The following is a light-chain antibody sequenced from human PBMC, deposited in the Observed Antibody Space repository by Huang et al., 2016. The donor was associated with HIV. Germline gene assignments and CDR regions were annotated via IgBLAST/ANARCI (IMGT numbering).Light chain of an antibody. CDR3: QQRSNPT. CDR1: QSVSSY. CDR2: DAS. J-gene: IGKJ5*01. V-gene: IGKV3-11*01. Sequence: EIVLTQSPATLSLSPGARATLSCRASQSVSSYLAWYQQKPGQAPRLLIYDASNRATGVPARFSGSGSGTDFTLTISGLEPEDFAVYYCQQRSNPTFGQGTRLEIK.